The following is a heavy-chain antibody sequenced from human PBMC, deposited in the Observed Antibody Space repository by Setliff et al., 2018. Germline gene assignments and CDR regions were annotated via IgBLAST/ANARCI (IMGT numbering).Heavy chain of an antibody. V-gene: IGHV1-18*01. D-gene: IGHD6-13*01. CDR2: ISTNNGKT. CDR1: GYTFISYG. J-gene: IGHJ4*02. CDR3: ARDAPYTNTWRYFDH. Sequence: SVKVSCKASGYTFISYGISWLRQAPGQGFEWMGWISTNNGKTEYSQKVQGRVTMTTDRSTSTIYMELRGLRSDDTAMYYCARDAPYTNTWRYFDHWGQGTLVTVSS.